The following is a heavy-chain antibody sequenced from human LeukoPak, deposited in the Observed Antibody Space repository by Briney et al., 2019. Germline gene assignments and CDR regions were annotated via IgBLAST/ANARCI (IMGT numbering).Heavy chain of an antibody. CDR2: IYYSGST. CDR1: GGSISSYY. Sequence: SETLSLTCTVSGGSISSYYWSWIRQPPGKGLEWIGYIYYSGSTIYNPSLKSRVTISVDTSKNQFSLKLSSVTAADTAVYYCASEEVGYSSSSRYFQHWGQGTLVTVSS. J-gene: IGHJ1*01. CDR3: ASEEVGYSSSSRYFQH. V-gene: IGHV4-59*01. D-gene: IGHD6-6*01.